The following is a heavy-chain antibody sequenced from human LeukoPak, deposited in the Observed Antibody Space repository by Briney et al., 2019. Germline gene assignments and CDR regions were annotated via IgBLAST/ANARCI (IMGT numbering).Heavy chain of an antibody. Sequence: SETLSLTCTVSGVSISSSSYYWGWIRQPPGKGLEWIGSIYYSGSTYHNPSLKSRVTISVDTSKNQFSLKLSSVTAADTAVYYCARSTDQWLATYWGQGTLVTVSS. J-gene: IGHJ4*02. D-gene: IGHD6-19*01. V-gene: IGHV4-39*01. CDR1: GVSISSSSYY. CDR3: ARSTDQWLATY. CDR2: IYYSGST.